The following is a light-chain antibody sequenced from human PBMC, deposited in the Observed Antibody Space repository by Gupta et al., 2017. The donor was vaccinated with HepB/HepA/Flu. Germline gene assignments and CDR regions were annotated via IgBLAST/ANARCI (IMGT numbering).Light chain of an antibody. V-gene: IGLV3-21*04. J-gene: IGLJ1*01. CDR1: NIGSKS. Sequence: SYVLTQPPSVSVAPGKTATITCGGNNIGSKSVHWYQQRPGQAPVRVIYYNDVRPSGIPERFSGSNSGNTATLTISRVEAGDEADYYCQVWDSSNDHPVFGIGTKVTVL. CDR3: QVWDSSNDHPV. CDR2: YND.